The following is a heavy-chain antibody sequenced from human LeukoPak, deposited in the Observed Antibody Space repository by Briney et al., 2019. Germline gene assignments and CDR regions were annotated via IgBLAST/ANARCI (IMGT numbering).Heavy chain of an antibody. J-gene: IGHJ5*02. D-gene: IGHD5-12*01. Sequence: GESLKISCKGSGYSFTAYWIAWVRQTPGKGLEWMGIIYPGDSDTAYSPSFQGQVTISADKSVSTAYLQWSSLKTSDSAMYYCARDYSGYDTWGQGTLVTVSS. CDR3: ARDYSGYDT. V-gene: IGHV5-51*01. CDR1: GYSFTAYW. CDR2: IYPGDSDT.